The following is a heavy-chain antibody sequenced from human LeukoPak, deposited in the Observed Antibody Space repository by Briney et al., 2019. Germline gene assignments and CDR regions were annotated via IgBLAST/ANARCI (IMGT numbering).Heavy chain of an antibody. D-gene: IGHD3-9*01. J-gene: IGHJ6*02. Sequence: PGGSLRLSCAASGFTFSSYAMSWVRQAPGKGLEWVSAISGSGGSTYYADSVKGRFTISRDNSKNTLYLQMNSLRAEDTAVYYCAKGIDYYDTTYGMDVWGQGTTVTVSS. CDR1: GFTFSSYA. V-gene: IGHV3-23*01. CDR2: ISGSGGST. CDR3: AKGIDYYDTTYGMDV.